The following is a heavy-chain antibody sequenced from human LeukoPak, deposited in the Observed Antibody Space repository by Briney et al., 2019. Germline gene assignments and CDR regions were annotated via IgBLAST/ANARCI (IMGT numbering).Heavy chain of an antibody. CDR3: ARLTYGYNSGLDY. D-gene: IGHD5-24*01. V-gene: IGHV3-66*02. CDR2: IYSGGST. J-gene: IGHJ4*02. Sequence: GGSLRLSCAASGFTVSSNYMSRVRQAPGKGLEWVSVIYSGGSTYYADSVKGRFTISRDNSKNTLYLQMNSLRAEDTAVYYCARLTYGYNSGLDYWGQGTLVTVSS. CDR1: GFTVSSNY.